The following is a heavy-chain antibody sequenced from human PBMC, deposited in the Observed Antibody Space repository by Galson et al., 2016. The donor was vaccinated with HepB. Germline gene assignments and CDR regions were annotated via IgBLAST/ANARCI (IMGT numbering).Heavy chain of an antibody. V-gene: IGHV3-30*04. Sequence: SLRLSCAASGFNFNSYSMDWVRQSPGGGLEWVAVISFDGGSAYYADSVRGRFTISRDNSKNTLYLQMNSLRAEDTAVYYCARGRPYCSSTSCYPTYYYYYGMDVWGQGTTVTVSS. J-gene: IGHJ6*02. CDR1: GFNFNSYS. CDR3: ARGRPYCSSTSCYPTYYYYYGMDV. D-gene: IGHD2-2*01. CDR2: ISFDGGSA.